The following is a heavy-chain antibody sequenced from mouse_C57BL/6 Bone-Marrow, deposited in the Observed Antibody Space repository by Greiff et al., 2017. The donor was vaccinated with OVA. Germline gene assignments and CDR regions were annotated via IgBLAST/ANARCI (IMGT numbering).Heavy chain of an antibody. Sequence: VKLMESGAELARPGASVTLSCKASGYTFTSYGISWVKQRTGQGLEWIGEIYPRSGNTYYNEKFKGKATLTADKSSSTAYMELRSLTSEDSAVYFCARCYFDYWGQGTTLTVSS. CDR2: IYPRSGNT. CDR3: ARCYFDY. CDR1: GYTFTSYG. J-gene: IGHJ2*01. V-gene: IGHV1-81*01.